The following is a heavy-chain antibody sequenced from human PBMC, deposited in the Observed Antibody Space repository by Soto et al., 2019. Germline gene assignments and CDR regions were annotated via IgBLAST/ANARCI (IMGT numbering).Heavy chain of an antibody. D-gene: IGHD6-6*01. Sequence: PWWSLRLSCLASGFTLSTYWMSWFRQAPGKGLEWVANIKQDGSEKNYVDSVKGRFSISRDNAKNSVYLQMNSLRAEDTAVYYCARAVAARGSYWGQGTLVTVSS. CDR3: ARAVAARGSY. V-gene: IGHV3-7*04. CDR2: IKQDGSEK. CDR1: GFTLSTYW. J-gene: IGHJ4*02.